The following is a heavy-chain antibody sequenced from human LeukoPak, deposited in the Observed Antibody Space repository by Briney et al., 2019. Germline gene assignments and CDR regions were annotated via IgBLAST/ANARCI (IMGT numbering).Heavy chain of an antibody. CDR1: GYTLTELS. Sequence: ASVKVSCKVSGYTLTELSMHWVRQAPGKGLEWMGGFDPEDGETIYAQKFQGRVTMTEDTSTDTAYMELSSLRSEDTAVYYCATQVRWLQVFDYWGQGTLVTVSS. CDR3: ATQVRWLQVFDY. V-gene: IGHV1-24*01. D-gene: IGHD5-24*01. CDR2: FDPEDGET. J-gene: IGHJ4*02.